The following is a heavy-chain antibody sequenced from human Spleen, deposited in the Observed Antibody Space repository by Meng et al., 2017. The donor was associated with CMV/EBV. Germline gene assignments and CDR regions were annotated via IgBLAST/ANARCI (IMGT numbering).Heavy chain of an antibody. Sequence: GESLKISCAASGFTFSSYAMHWVRQAPGKGLEWVAVISYDGSNKYYADSVKGRFTISRDNSKNTLYLQMNSLRAEDTAVYYCATGGSGYDDYWGQGTLVTVSS. J-gene: IGHJ4*02. CDR3: ATGGSGYDDY. D-gene: IGHD3-22*01. V-gene: IGHV3-30*14. CDR1: GFTFSSYA. CDR2: ISYDGSNK.